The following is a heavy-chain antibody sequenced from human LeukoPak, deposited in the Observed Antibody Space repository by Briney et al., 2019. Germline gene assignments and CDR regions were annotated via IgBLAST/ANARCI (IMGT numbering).Heavy chain of an antibody. D-gene: IGHD1-1*01. CDR2: VFNSGST. CDR3: VRHYRLNTGFDY. CDR1: GGSISSRSYY. V-gene: IGHV4-39*01. Sequence: SETLSLTCIVSGGSISSRSYYWGWIRQPPGKGLEWIGSVFNSGSTYYNSSLQSRVTISVDTSKNQFSLRLSSVTAADTAVYYCVRHYRLNTGFDYWGQGTLVTVSS. J-gene: IGHJ4*02.